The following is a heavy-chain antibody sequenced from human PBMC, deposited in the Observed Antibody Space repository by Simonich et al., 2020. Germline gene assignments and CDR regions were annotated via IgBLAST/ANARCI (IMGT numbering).Heavy chain of an antibody. CDR3: ARDTFLGYCSSTSCYDAFDI. CDR1: GYPFTGSY. V-gene: IGHV1-2*06. J-gene: IGHJ3*02. CDR2: INHKGGGT. Sequence: QVQLVQSGAEVKKPGASVKVSCNASGYPFTGSYMHWVRQAPGQALEGMGRINHKGGGTNCAQRFKGRVTMTRDTSLSTAYMELSRLRSDDTAVYYCARDTFLGYCSSTSCYDAFDIWGQGTMVTVSS. D-gene: IGHD2-2*01.